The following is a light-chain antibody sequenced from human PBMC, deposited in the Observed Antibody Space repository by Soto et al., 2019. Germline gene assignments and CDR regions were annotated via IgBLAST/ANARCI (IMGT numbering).Light chain of an antibody. CDR2: DDS. CDR1: NIGSKS. V-gene: IGLV3-21*02. Sequence: SYQLTQPPSVSVAPGQTARITCGGNNIGSKSVHWYQQKQGQAPVLVVYDDSDRPSGIPERFSGSNSGNTATLTSSRVEAGDESDYYCQVWDSSSDHVVFGGGTKVTVL. CDR3: QVWDSSSDHVV. J-gene: IGLJ2*01.